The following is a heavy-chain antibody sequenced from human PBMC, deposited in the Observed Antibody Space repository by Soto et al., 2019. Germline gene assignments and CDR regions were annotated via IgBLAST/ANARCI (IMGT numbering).Heavy chain of an antibody. V-gene: IGHV1-69*13. CDR2: IIPIFGTA. Sequence: ASVKVSCKASGGTFSSYAISWVRQAPGQGLEWMGGIIPIFGTANYAQKFQGRVTITADESTSTAYMELSSLRSEDTAVYYCATGITIFGVVVDAFDIWGQGTMVPVSS. J-gene: IGHJ3*02. CDR3: ATGITIFGVVVDAFDI. D-gene: IGHD3-3*01. CDR1: GGTFSSYA.